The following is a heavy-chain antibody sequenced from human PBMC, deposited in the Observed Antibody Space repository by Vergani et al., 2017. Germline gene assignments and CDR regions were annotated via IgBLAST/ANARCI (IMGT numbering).Heavy chain of an antibody. D-gene: IGHD3-3*01. Sequence: QVQLQESGPGLVKPSQTLSLTCTVSGSSISSGDYYWSWIRQPPGKGLEWIGYIYYSGSTYYNPSLKSRVTISVDTSKNQFSLKLSSVTAADTAVYYCARAHYDFWSGYYMVQYYFDYWGQGTLVTVSS. V-gene: IGHV4-30-4*01. CDR1: GSSISSGDYY. CDR2: IYYSGST. CDR3: ARAHYDFWSGYYMVQYYFDY. J-gene: IGHJ4*02.